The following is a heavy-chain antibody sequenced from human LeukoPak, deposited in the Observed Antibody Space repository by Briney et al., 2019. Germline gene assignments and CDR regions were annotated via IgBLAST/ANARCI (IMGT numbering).Heavy chain of an antibody. CDR1: GGSISSYY. CDR3: ARVEGDTMVRGVTITPPWFDP. CDR2: IYHSGGT. D-gene: IGHD3-10*01. Sequence: SETLSLTCTVAGGSISSYYWSWIRQPPGKGLEWIGYIYHSGGTNYNPSLKSRVTISVDTSKTQFSLKLSSVTAADTAVYYCARVEGDTMVRGVTITPPWFDPWGQGTLVTVSS. V-gene: IGHV4-59*01. J-gene: IGHJ5*02.